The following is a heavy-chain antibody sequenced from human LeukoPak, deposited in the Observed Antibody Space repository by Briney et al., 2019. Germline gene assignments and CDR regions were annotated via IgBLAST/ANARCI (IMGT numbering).Heavy chain of an antibody. Sequence: PGGSLRLSCAASGFTFSSYAMHWVRQAPGKGLEWVAVISYDGSNKYYADSVKSRFTISRDNSKNTLYLQMNSLRAEDTAVYYCARPSGASVVPAAIMVERTPIGPMLFDYWGQGTLVTVSS. CDR1: GFTFSSYA. CDR2: ISYDGSNK. J-gene: IGHJ4*02. V-gene: IGHV3-30-3*01. D-gene: IGHD2-2*02. CDR3: ARPSGASVVPAAIMVERTPIGPMLFDY.